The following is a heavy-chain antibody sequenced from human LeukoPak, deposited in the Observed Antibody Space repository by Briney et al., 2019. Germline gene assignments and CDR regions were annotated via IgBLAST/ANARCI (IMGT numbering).Heavy chain of an antibody. CDR3: AKGRERITIFGVVSPIDY. D-gene: IGHD3-3*01. Sequence: GGSLRLSCAASGFTFSNYAMSWVRQAPGKGLEWVSAISGSGGSTYYADSVKGRFSISRDNSKNTLYLQMNSLRAEDTAVYYCAKGRERITIFGVVSPIDYWGQGTLVTVSS. CDR2: ISGSGGST. V-gene: IGHV3-23*01. J-gene: IGHJ4*02. CDR1: GFTFSNYA.